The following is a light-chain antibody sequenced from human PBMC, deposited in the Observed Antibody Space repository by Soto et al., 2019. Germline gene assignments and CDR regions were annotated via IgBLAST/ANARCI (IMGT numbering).Light chain of an antibody. CDR3: SPYTSSSTLYV. CDR1: SSDVGGYNY. CDR2: DVS. J-gene: IGLJ1*01. Sequence: QSALTQPASVSGSPGQSITISCTGTSSDVGGYNYVSWYQQHPGKAPKLMIYDVSNRPSGVSNRFSGSESGNTASLTISGLQATVEADYYSSPYTSSSTLYVFGTGTKLTVL. V-gene: IGLV2-14*03.